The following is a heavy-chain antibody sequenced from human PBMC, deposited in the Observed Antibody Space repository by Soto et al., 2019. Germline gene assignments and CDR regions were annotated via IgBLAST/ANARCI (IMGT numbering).Heavy chain of an antibody. CDR2: INPSGGST. CDR3: ARGGDIVVVPAVNDAFDI. CDR1: GYTFTSYY. J-gene: IGHJ3*02. D-gene: IGHD2-2*01. Sequence: QVQLVQSGAEVKKPGASVKVSCKASGYTFTSYYMHWVRQAPGQGLEWMGIINPSGGSTSYAQKFQGRVTMTRDTSTSTVYMELSSLRSEDTGVYYCARGGDIVVVPAVNDAFDIWGQGTMVTVSS. V-gene: IGHV1-46*01.